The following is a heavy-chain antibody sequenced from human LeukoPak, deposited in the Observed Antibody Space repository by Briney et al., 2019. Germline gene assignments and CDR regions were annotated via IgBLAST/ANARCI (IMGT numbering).Heavy chain of an antibody. D-gene: IGHD3-10*01. Sequence: GGSLRLSCAASGFLFSNTWMHWVRQAPGRGLVWVAGITANGLTTYYGDSVKGRFTISRDNSKNTLYLQMNSLRAEDTAVYYCASAFFGSGSYHHQFDYWGQGTLVTVSS. CDR3: ASAFFGSGSYHHQFDY. CDR1: GFLFSNTW. V-gene: IGHV3-74*01. CDR2: ITANGLTT. J-gene: IGHJ4*02.